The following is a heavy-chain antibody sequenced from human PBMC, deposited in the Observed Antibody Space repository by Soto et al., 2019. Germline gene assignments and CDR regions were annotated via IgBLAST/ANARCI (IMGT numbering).Heavy chain of an antibody. D-gene: IGHD6-19*01. J-gene: IGHJ6*02. CDR2: ISSDGSSI. CDR3: ARVPATRRAVPGTDGNNYYHGMDV. V-gene: IGHV3-74*01. CDR1: GFTLSSYL. Sequence: EVHLVESGGGLIQRGGSLRLSCAASGFTLSSYLMHWVRQAPGKGLVWVSRISSDGSSIIDADFVKGRFTVSRDNAKNTLYLQMNSLRDEDTAVYYCARVPATRRAVPGTDGNNYYHGMDVWGQGTTVTVSS.